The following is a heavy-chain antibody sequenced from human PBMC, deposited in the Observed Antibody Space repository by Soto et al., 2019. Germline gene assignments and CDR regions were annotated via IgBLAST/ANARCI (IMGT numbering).Heavy chain of an antibody. J-gene: IGHJ4*02. CDR3: ARGVEYYDYVWGGLRDYFDY. D-gene: IGHD3-16*01. Sequence: GGSLRLSCAASGFTFSSYSMNWVRQAPGKGLEWVSSISSSSSYIYYADSVKGRFTISRDNAKNSLYLQMNSLRAEDTAVYYCARGVEYYDYVWGGLRDYFDYWGQGTLVTVSS. CDR2: ISSSSSYI. CDR1: GFTFSSYS. V-gene: IGHV3-21*01.